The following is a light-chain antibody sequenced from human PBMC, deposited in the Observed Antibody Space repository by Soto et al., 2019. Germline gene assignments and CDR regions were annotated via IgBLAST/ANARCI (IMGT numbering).Light chain of an antibody. CDR3: QQCSDWPYT. Sequence: VLTQSPGTLSLSPGERATLSCRASQRVNRYLAWYQQRPGQAPRLLIYEASNRATGIPARFSGSGSETDFTLTISSLEPEDSAVYYCQQCSDWPYTFGQGTKLEI. CDR1: QRVNRY. J-gene: IGKJ2*01. CDR2: EAS. V-gene: IGKV3-11*01.